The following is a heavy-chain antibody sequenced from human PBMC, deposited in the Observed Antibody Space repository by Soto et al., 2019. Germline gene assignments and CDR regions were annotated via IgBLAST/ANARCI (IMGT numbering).Heavy chain of an antibody. CDR1: GGSISSGGSY. V-gene: IGHV4-31*03. CDR2: ITYSGNT. CDR3: ARDSGVSLRYFHY. J-gene: IGHJ4*02. D-gene: IGHD7-27*01. Sequence: SETLSLTCTVSGGSISSGGSYWNWIRQHPGEGLEWIGYITYSGNTYYNPSLPSLKSRVTISIDTSKNQFSLKLSSVTAADTAVYYCARDSGVSLRYFHYCGQGTMVTVYS.